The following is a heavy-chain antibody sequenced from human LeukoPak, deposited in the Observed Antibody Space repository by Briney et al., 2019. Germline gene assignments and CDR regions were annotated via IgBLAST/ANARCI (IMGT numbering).Heavy chain of an antibody. CDR2: IKQDGSEK. V-gene: IGHV3-7*01. Sequence: PVGSLRLSCAASGFTFSSYWMSWVRQAPGKGLEWVANIKQDGSEKYYVDSVKGRFTISRDNAKNSLYLQMNSLRAEDTAVYYCAREDYSGSYYYFDYWGQGTLVTVSS. D-gene: IGHD1-26*01. J-gene: IGHJ4*02. CDR1: GFTFSSYW. CDR3: AREDYSGSYYYFDY.